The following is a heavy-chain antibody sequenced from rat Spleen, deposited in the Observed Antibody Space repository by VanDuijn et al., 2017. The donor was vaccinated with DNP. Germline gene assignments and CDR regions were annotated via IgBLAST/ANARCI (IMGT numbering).Heavy chain of an antibody. CDR2: ISPSGGST. CDR1: GFTFSNYD. Sequence: EVQLVESGGGLVQPGRSLKLSCAASGFTFSNYDMAWVRQAPTKGLEWVASISPSGGSTYYRDSVKGRFTISRDNAKSTLYLQMDSLRSEDTATYYCTTGADWGQGVMVTVSS. CDR3: TTGAD. J-gene: IGHJ2*01. V-gene: IGHV5-27*01.